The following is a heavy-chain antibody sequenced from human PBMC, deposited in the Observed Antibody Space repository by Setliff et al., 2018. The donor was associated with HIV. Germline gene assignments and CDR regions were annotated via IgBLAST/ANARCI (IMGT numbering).Heavy chain of an antibody. J-gene: IGHJ4*02. CDR3: ARVYCSGGACYSLNS. D-gene: IGHD2-15*01. Sequence: ASVKVSCKASGYTFTSYAMHWVRQAPGQRLEWMGWINPGSGNTQYSQKLQGRITITRDSSASTVYLELSSLRFEDTAVYYCARVYCSGGACYSLNSWGQGALVTVSS. CDR1: GYTFTSYA. CDR2: INPGSGNT. V-gene: IGHV1-3*01.